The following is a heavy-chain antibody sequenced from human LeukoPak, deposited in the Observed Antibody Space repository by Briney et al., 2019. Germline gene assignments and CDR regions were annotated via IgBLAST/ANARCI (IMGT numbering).Heavy chain of an antibody. CDR3: ANQTITLVVVISPFDY. V-gene: IGHV3-30*02. D-gene: IGHD3-22*01. J-gene: IGHJ4*02. Sequence: GGSLRLSCAASGFTFNTYPMHWVRQAPGKGLEWVALIQDDGAKENYADSVRGRFTISRDNSRNTVYLQMNSLKPDDTAVYYCANQTITLVVVISPFDYWGQGALVTVSS. CDR1: GFTFNTYP. CDR2: IQDDGAKE.